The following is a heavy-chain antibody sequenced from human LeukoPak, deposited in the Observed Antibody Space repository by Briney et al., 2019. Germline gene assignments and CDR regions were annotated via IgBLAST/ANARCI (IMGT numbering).Heavy chain of an antibody. J-gene: IGHJ4*02. CDR3: AKDRSSSTSCSNY. Sequence: GGSLRLSCAASGFNFSNYAMTWVRQAPGKGLEWVSGVTGSSSNTYYADSVKGRFTLSRDNSKNMLYLEMNSLRVEDTAIYYCAKDRSSSTSCSNYWGRGTLVTVSS. V-gene: IGHV3-23*01. D-gene: IGHD2-2*01. CDR2: VTGSSSNT. CDR1: GFNFSNYA.